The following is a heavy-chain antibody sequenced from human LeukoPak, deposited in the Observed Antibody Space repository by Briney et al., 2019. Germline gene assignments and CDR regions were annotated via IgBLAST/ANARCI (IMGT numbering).Heavy chain of an antibody. CDR2: INHSGST. Sequence: PSETLSLTCAVYGGSFSGYYWSWIRQPPGKGLEWIGEINHSGSTSYNPSLKSRVTISVDTSKNQFSLKLSSVTAADTAVYYCARGLIRIRVVAALGGWFDPWGQGTLVTVSS. CDR1: GGSFSGYY. CDR3: ARGLIRIRVVAALGGWFDP. V-gene: IGHV4-34*01. J-gene: IGHJ5*02. D-gene: IGHD2-15*01.